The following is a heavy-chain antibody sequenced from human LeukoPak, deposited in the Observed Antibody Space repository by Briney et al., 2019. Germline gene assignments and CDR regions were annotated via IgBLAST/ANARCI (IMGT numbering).Heavy chain of an antibody. D-gene: IGHD2-15*01. Sequence: GGSLRLSCAASGFTFSSYAMSWVRQAPGKGLEWVSSISSSSSYIYYADSVKGRFTISRDNAKNSLYLQMNSLRAEDTAVYYCARDLSNPATDDYWGQGTLVTVSS. V-gene: IGHV3-21*01. CDR1: GFTFSSYA. J-gene: IGHJ4*02. CDR3: ARDLSNPATDDY. CDR2: ISSSSSYI.